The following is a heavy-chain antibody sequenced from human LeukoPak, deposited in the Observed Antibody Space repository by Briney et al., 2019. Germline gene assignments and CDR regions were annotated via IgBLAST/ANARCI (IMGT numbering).Heavy chain of an antibody. CDR2: INSDGSST. J-gene: IGHJ5*02. D-gene: IGHD2-2*02. V-gene: IGHV3-74*01. Sequence: GGSLRLSCAASGFTFSSYWMHWVRQAPGKGLVWVSRINSDGSSTSYADSVKGRFTISRDNAKTTLYLQMNSLRAEDTAVYYCARCTVIRYCSSTSCYTVNWFDPWGQGTLVTVSS. CDR1: GFTFSSYW. CDR3: ARCTVIRYCSSTSCYTVNWFDP.